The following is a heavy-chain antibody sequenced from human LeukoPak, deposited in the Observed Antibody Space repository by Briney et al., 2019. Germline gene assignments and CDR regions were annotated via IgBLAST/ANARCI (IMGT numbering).Heavy chain of an antibody. V-gene: IGHV3-7*01. CDR1: GFSFSSYW. CDR2: IRQDGSEK. Sequence: GGSLRLSCAASGFSFSSYWMSWVHQAPGKGLQWVANIRQDGSEKHFADSVKGRFTISRDNAKNTLYLQMNSLRAEDTALYYCARDDASYWGQGTLVTVSS. CDR3: ARDDASY. J-gene: IGHJ4*02.